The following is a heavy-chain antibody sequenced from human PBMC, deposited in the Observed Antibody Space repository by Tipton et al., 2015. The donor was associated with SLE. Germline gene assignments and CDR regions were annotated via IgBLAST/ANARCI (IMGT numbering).Heavy chain of an antibody. D-gene: IGHD1-26*01. CDR1: GFTFSSCW. CDR3: ARERIVGDKSYFDS. Sequence: SLRLSCAVSGFTFSSCWMSWVRQAPGKGLEWVANIKQDESEKYYVDSVKGRFTISRDNAKNSLYLQMNSLRAEDTAVYYCARERIVGDKSYFDSWGPGSLVSVSS. CDR2: IKQDESEK. J-gene: IGHJ4*02. V-gene: IGHV3-7*01.